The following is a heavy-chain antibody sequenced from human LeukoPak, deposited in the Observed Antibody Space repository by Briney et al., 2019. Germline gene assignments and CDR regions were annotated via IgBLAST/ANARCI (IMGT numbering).Heavy chain of an antibody. Sequence: PSETLSLTCTVSGGSISSSSYYWGWIRQPPGKGLEWIGSIYYSGSTYYNPSLKSRVTISVDRSKNQFSLKLSSVTAADTAVYYCARLAETTVTKGSLSPWGQGTLVTVSS. CDR3: ARLAETTVTKGSLSP. V-gene: IGHV4-39*07. J-gene: IGHJ5*02. D-gene: IGHD4-17*01. CDR1: GGSISSSSYY. CDR2: IYYSGST.